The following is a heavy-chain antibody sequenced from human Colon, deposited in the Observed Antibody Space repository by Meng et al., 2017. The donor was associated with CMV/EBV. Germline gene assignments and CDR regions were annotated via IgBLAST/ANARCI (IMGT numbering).Heavy chain of an antibody. CDR2: IGSNSSAI. CDR1: GFTFSSYS. D-gene: IGHD1-26*01. CDR3: ARLSGNSRMGV. V-gene: IGHV3-48*04. Sequence: GGSLRLSCAASGFTFSSYSMTWVRQAPGKGLEWVSFIGSNSSAIYYADSLKGRFTVSRDNANNSLFLQMDSLRAEDTAVYYCARLSGNSRMGVWGQGTTVTVSS. J-gene: IGHJ6*02.